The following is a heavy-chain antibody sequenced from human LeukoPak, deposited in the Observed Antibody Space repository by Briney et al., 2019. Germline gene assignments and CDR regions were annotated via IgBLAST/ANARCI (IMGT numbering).Heavy chain of an antibody. CDR1: GYSISSGYY. V-gene: IGHV4-38-2*02. D-gene: IGHD3-22*01. CDR3: ARTQAEYYDSSGYYSGFDY. Sequence: SETLSLTCTVSGYSISSGYYWGWIRQPPGKGLGWIGSIYHSGSTYYNPSLKSRVTISVDTSKNQFSLKLSSVTAADTAVYYCARTQAEYYDSSGYYSGFDYWGQGTLVTVSS. J-gene: IGHJ4*02. CDR2: IYHSGST.